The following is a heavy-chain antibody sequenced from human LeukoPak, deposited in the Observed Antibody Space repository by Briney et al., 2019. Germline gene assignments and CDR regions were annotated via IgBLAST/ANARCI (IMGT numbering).Heavy chain of an antibody. CDR3: ARDRAHYGSGSGTRKFDP. V-gene: IGHV3-9*01. D-gene: IGHD3-10*01. Sequence: GGSLRLSCAASGFTFDDYAMHWVRQAPGKGLEWVSGISWNSGSIGYADSVKGRFTISRDNAKKSLYLQMNSLRVEDTAVYYCARDRAHYGSGSGTRKFDPWGQGTLVTVSS. CDR2: ISWNSGSI. CDR1: GFTFDDYA. J-gene: IGHJ5*02.